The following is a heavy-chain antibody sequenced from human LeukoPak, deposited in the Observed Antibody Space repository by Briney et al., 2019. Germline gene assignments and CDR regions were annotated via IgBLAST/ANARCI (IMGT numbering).Heavy chain of an antibody. CDR3: ARDEGNYYGMAFDF. J-gene: IGHJ4*02. Sequence: PSETLSLTCTVSGASISNDYWNWIRQSPEKGLEWIGYVSSRGATNYNPSLRSRVTISGDTSKSQFSLRLTSVSAADTAMYFCARDEGNYYGMAFDFWGQGILVTVSS. CDR1: GASISNDY. CDR2: VSSRGAT. D-gene: IGHD3-10*01. V-gene: IGHV4-59*01.